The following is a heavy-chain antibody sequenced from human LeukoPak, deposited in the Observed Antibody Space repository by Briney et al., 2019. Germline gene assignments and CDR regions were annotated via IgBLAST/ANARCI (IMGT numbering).Heavy chain of an antibody. CDR2: ISAYNGNT. CDR3: ARDYDILTGYYPLYNWFDP. Sequence: ASVKVSCKASGYSFNSYGISWVRQAPGQGLEWMGWISAYNGNTNYAQKLQGRVTMTTDTSTSTAYMELRSLRSDDTAVYYCARDYDILTGYYPLYNWFDPWGQGTLVTVSS. CDR1: GYSFNSYG. J-gene: IGHJ5*02. D-gene: IGHD3-9*01. V-gene: IGHV1-18*01.